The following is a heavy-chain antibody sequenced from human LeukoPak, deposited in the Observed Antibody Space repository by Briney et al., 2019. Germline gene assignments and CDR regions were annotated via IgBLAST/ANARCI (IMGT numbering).Heavy chain of an antibody. CDR3: ARSEYSSSRDPVAPYYYYMDV. Sequence: PGGSLRLSCAASGFTFSDYYMSWIRQAPGKGLEWVSYISSSGSTIYYADSVKGRFTISRDNAKNSLYLQMNSLRAEDTAVYYCARSEYSSSRDPVAPYYYYMDVRGKGTTVTVSS. CDR1: GFTFSDYY. D-gene: IGHD6-6*01. J-gene: IGHJ6*03. V-gene: IGHV3-11*04. CDR2: ISSSGSTI.